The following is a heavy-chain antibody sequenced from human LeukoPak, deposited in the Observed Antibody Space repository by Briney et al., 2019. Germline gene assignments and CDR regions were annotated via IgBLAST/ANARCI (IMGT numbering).Heavy chain of an antibody. Sequence: PSETLSLTCTVSGGSISSYYWSWIRQPAGKGLEWIGRIYTSGSTNYNPSLKSRVTMSVDTSKNQFSLKLSSVTAADTAVYYCARSLVPAAIGAFDIWGQGTMVTVSS. CDR1: GGSISSYY. V-gene: IGHV4-4*07. CDR2: IYTSGST. J-gene: IGHJ3*02. D-gene: IGHD2-2*01. CDR3: ARSLVPAAIGAFDI.